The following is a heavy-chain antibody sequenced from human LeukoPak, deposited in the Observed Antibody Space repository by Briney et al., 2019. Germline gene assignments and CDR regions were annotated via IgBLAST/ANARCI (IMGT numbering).Heavy chain of an antibody. Sequence: GGSLRLSCAASGFIFSNYDMNWARQAPGKGLEWVAFIRYDGSYRNSAESVQGRFTISRDNSKNTLYLQMSSLRAEDTAVYYCAKDRGGNFYSKPKRYYYYMDVWGKGTTVTVSS. CDR1: GFIFSNYD. CDR2: IRYDGSYR. V-gene: IGHV3-30*02. D-gene: IGHD4-11*01. J-gene: IGHJ6*03. CDR3: AKDRGGNFYSKPKRYYYYMDV.